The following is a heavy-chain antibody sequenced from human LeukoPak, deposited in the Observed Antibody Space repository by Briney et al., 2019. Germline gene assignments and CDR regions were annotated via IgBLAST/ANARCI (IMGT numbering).Heavy chain of an antibody. Sequence: SETLSLTCAVYGGSFSSYYWSWIRQPPGKGLEWIGYIYYSGSTNYNPSLKSRVTISVDTSKNQFSLKLSSVTAADTAVYYCARLHTNYYYDSSGYFDYWGQGTLVTVSS. CDR3: ARLHTNYYYDSSGYFDY. CDR2: IYYSGST. D-gene: IGHD3-22*01. V-gene: IGHV4-59*08. CDR1: GGSFSSYY. J-gene: IGHJ4*02.